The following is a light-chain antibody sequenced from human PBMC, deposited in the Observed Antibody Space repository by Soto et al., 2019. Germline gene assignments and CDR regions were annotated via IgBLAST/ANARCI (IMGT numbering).Light chain of an antibody. J-gene: IGKJ5*01. CDR3: HQYENYPIT. Sequence: DIQMTQSPSSLSASVGDRVTITCQASQDIRNNLNWYHQKPGQAPKVPIYDASNLGTGVPSRFSGSGSGTDFTLTISSLQPEDFATYFCHQYENYPITFGQGTRLEIK. CDR1: QDIRNN. V-gene: IGKV1-33*01. CDR2: DAS.